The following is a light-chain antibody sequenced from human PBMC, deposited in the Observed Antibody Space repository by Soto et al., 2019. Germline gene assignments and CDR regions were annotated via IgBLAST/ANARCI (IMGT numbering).Light chain of an antibody. CDR2: GAS. J-gene: IGKJ3*01. CDR1: QRVSSAY. V-gene: IGKV3-20*01. CDR3: QQYCSSQFT. Sequence: EIVLTQSPGTLSVSPGERATLSCRASQRVSSAYLAWYQQKPGQAPRLLIYGASNRATGIPDRFSGSEAGTDFILTIDRLETEDFAVYYCQQYCSSQFTFGPGTTVDFK.